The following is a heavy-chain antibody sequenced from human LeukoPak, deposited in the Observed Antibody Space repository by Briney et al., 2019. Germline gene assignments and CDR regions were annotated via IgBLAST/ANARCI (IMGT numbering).Heavy chain of an antibody. V-gene: IGHV5-51*01. Sequence: GESLKISCKASGYTFTNYWIGWVRQMPGKGLEWMGIIYPGGSDTTYSPSFQGQVTISADKSINTAYLQWSSLKASDTAMYYCARREGRSGSPHFDCWGQGTLVTVSS. CDR1: GYTFTNYW. CDR3: ARREGRSGSPHFDC. J-gene: IGHJ4*02. CDR2: IYPGGSDT. D-gene: IGHD3-10*01.